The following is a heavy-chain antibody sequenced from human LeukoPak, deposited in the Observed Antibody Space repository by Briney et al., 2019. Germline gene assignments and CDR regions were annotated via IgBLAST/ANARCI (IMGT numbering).Heavy chain of an antibody. D-gene: IGHD1/OR15-1a*01. CDR1: FGSIRDYY. CDR2: IYNSGTT. J-gene: IGHJ4*02. Sequence: SETLSLTCSVSFGSIRDYYWSWIRQPPGKGLEWIGYIYNSGTTSYNPSLKGQVTISVDTSKNQFSLKLSSVTAADTAVYYCARRNKYPGVIDYCGQGTLVTVSS. CDR3: ARRNKYPGVIDY. V-gene: IGHV4-59*01.